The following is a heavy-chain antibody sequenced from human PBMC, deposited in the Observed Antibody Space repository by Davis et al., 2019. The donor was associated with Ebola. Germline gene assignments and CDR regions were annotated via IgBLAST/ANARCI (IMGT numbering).Heavy chain of an antibody. D-gene: IGHD3-10*01. CDR2: INHIGKT. V-gene: IGHV4-34*01. J-gene: IGHJ4*02. Sequence: PSETLSLTCAVYGGSFTGYYWSWVRQAPGKGLEWIGEINHIGKTNYNPSLKTRVTISLDTSKNHFSLNLSSVTAADTAVYYCARVRAFLWFGTFDNWGQGTLVTVSS. CDR1: GGSFTGYY. CDR3: ARVRAFLWFGTFDN.